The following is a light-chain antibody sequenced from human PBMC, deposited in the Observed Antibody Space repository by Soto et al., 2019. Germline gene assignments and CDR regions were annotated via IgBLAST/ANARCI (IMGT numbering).Light chain of an antibody. Sequence: EIVMTQSPATLSVSPGERATLSCRASQSVSSNLAWYQQKPGQAPGLLIYGASTRATGIPVRFSGSGSGTEFTLTISSLQSEDFAVYYCQKYNNWPPYTFGHGTKLEMK. J-gene: IGKJ2*01. CDR1: QSVSSN. CDR3: QKYNNWPPYT. V-gene: IGKV3-15*01. CDR2: GAS.